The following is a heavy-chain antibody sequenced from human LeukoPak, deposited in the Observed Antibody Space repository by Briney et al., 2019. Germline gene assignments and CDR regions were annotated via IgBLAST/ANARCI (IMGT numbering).Heavy chain of an antibody. V-gene: IGHV1-18*01. Sequence: ASVKVSCKASGYTFTSYGISWVRQAPGQGLEWMGWISAYNGNTNYAQKLQGRVTMTTDTSTCTAYMELRSLRSDDTAVYYCARCYCSGGSCWIDYWGQGTLVTVSS. CDR1: GYTFTSYG. CDR3: ARCYCSGGSCWIDY. CDR2: ISAYNGNT. J-gene: IGHJ4*02. D-gene: IGHD2-15*01.